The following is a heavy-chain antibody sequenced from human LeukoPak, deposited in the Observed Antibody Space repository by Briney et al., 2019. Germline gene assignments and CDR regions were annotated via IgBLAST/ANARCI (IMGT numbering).Heavy chain of an antibody. D-gene: IGHD5-18*01. CDR3: ARGYSYGFNWFDP. CDR1: GGSISSSNW. J-gene: IGHJ5*02. V-gene: IGHV4-4*01. CDR2: IYHSGST. Sequence: SGTLSLTCAVSGGSISSSNWWSWVRQPPGKGLEWIGEIYHSGSTNYNPSLKSRVTISVDKSKNQFSLKLSSVTAADTAVYCCARGYSYGFNWFDPWGQGTLVTVSS.